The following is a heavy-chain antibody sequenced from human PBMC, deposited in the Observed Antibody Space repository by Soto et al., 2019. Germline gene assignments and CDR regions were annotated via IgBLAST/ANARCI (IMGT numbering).Heavy chain of an antibody. D-gene: IGHD3-22*01. CDR2: IYSGGST. J-gene: IGHJ1*01. CDR1: GFTVSSNY. Sequence: EVQLVESGGGLIQPGGSLRLSCAASGFTVSSNYMSWVRQAPGKGLEWVSVIYSGGSTYYADSVKGRFTISRDKSKNTLYLQMNSLRAEDTAVYYCARDRVESGYPEYFQHWGQGTLVTVS. V-gene: IGHV3-53*01. CDR3: ARDRVESGYPEYFQH.